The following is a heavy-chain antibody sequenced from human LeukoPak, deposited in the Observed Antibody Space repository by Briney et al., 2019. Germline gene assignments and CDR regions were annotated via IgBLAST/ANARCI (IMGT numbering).Heavy chain of an antibody. Sequence: PSQTLSLTCSVSGGSISSSNYYWSWIRQPAGKGLEWIGRIYTSESTNYNPSLKSRVTISVDTSRNQFSLKLTSVTAADTAVYYCVRLGRAAGFYFFDYWGQGSLVTVSS. CDR1: GGSISSSNYY. V-gene: IGHV4-61*02. CDR2: IYTSEST. CDR3: VRLGRAAGFYFFDY. J-gene: IGHJ4*02. D-gene: IGHD6-13*01.